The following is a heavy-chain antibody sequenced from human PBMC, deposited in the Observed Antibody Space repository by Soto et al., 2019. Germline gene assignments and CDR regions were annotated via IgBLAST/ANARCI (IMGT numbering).Heavy chain of an antibody. CDR3: ARGKSGAFDI. J-gene: IGHJ3*02. CDR1: GFTFSSYA. D-gene: IGHD3-10*01. Sequence: QVQLVESGGGVVQPGRSLRLSCAASGFTFSSYAMHWVRQAPGKGLEWVAVISYDGSNKYYADSVKGRFTNSRDNSKNTLYLQMNSLRAEDTAVYYCARGKSGAFDIWGQGTMVTVSS. V-gene: IGHV3-30-3*01. CDR2: ISYDGSNK.